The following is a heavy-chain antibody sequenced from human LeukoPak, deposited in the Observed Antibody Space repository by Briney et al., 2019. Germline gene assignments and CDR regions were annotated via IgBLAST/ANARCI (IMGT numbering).Heavy chain of an antibody. CDR3: AREGWLLPCDAFDI. D-gene: IGHD3-22*01. CDR2: INTNTGNP. J-gene: IGHJ3*02. CDR1: GYTFTSYA. Sequence: ASVKVSCKASGYTFTSYAMNWVRQAPGQGLEWMGWINTNTGNPTYAQGFTGRFVFSLDTSVSTAYLQTSSLKAEDTAVYYCAREGWLLPCDAFDIWGQGTMVTVSS. V-gene: IGHV7-4-1*02.